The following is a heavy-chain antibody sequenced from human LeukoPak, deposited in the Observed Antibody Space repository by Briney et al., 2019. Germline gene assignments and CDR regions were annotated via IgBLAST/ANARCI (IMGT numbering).Heavy chain of an antibody. D-gene: IGHD3-10*01. CDR3: ARDRILWFGEQFDP. CDR1: GGSISSYY. Sequence: SETLSLTCTVPGGSISSYYWSWIRQPPGKGLEWVGRIYTSGSTNYNPSPKSRVTMSVDTSKNQFSLKLSSVTAADTAVYYCARDRILWFGEQFDPWGQGTLVTVSS. CDR2: IYTSGST. V-gene: IGHV4-4*07. J-gene: IGHJ5*02.